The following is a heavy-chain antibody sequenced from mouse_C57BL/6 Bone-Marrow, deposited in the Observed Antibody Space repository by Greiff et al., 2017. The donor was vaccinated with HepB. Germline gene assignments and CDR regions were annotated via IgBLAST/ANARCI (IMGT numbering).Heavy chain of an antibody. CDR3: ARQGASTMVTGYAMDY. D-gene: IGHD2-2*01. CDR2: IYPGGGYT. V-gene: IGHV1-63*01. J-gene: IGHJ4*01. CDR1: GYTFTNYW. Sequence: VHLQQPGAELVRPGTSVKMPCKASGYTFTNYWIGWAKQRPGHGLEWIGDIYPGGGYTNYNEKFKGKATLTADKSSSTAYMQFSSLTSEDSAIYYCARQGASTMVTGYAMDYWGQGTSVTVSS.